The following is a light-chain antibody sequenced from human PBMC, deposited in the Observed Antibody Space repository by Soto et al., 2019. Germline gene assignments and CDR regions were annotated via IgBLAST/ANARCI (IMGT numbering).Light chain of an antibody. J-gene: IGKJ1*01. CDR1: QSISSY. CDR2: AAS. Sequence: DIQMTQSPSSLSASVGDRVTITCRASQSISSYLNWYQQKPGKAPKRLIYAASSLQSGVPSRFSGSGSGTDFTLTISSLQPEDFATYYCQQSYSTPRTFGQGTKVHIK. V-gene: IGKV1-39*01. CDR3: QQSYSTPRT.